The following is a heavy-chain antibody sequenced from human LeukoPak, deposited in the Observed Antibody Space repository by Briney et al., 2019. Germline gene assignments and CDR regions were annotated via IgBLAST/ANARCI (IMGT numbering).Heavy chain of an antibody. Sequence: ASVKVSCKASGYTFTSYGISWVRQAPGQGLEWMGWISAYNGNTNYAQKLQGRVTMTTDTSTSTAYTELRSLRSDDTAVYYCARDSDYGDYGVYFDYWGQGTLVTVSS. V-gene: IGHV1-18*01. CDR3: ARDSDYGDYGVYFDY. CDR1: GYTFTSYG. CDR2: ISAYNGNT. D-gene: IGHD4-17*01. J-gene: IGHJ4*02.